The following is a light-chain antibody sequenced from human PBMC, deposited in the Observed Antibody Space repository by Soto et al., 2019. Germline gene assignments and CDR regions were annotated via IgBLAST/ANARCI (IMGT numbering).Light chain of an antibody. J-gene: IGKJ2*01. CDR3: QQYKSYPST. CDR1: QSINSW. CDR2: KAS. Sequence: DIQMTQSPSTLSASVGDRVIITCRASQSINSWLAWYQQKPGKAPKLLIYKASSLQSGVPSRVSGSGSGTEFTLTISSLQPCDFATYYCQQYKSYPSTFGQGTKLEIK. V-gene: IGKV1-5*03.